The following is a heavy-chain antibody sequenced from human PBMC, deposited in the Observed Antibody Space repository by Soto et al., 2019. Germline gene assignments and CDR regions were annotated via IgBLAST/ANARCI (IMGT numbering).Heavy chain of an antibody. CDR2: VYPSGHT. V-gene: IGHV4-4*07. J-gene: IGHJ4*02. D-gene: IGHD1-7*01. CDR1: GDSISSYS. Sequence: SETLSLTCAVSGDSISSYSWNWIRQTAGRGLGWIGRVYPSGHTQYRSSFETRVTVSVDMSTNQFFLELRSVTAAGTAVYYCARESGENWSYEAYWGQGTQGTVS. CDR3: ARESGENWSYEAY.